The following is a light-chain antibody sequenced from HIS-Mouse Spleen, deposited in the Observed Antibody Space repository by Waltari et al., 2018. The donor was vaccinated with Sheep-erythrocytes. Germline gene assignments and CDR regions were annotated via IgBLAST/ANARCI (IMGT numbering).Light chain of an antibody. Sequence: QSALTQPRSVSGSPGQSVTISCTGTSSDVGGYTYFPWYQQHPGKAPKLMISDVSKRPSGVPDRFSGSKSGNTASLTISGLQAEDEADYYCCSYAGSYNHVFATGTKVTVL. CDR2: DVS. J-gene: IGLJ1*01. CDR1: SSDVGGYTY. V-gene: IGLV2-11*01. CDR3: CSYAGSYNHV.